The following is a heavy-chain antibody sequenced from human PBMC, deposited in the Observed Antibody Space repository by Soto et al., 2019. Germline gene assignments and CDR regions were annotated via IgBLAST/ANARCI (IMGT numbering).Heavy chain of an antibody. CDR3: ARVSIHWNYVGYFDY. CDR1: GYTFTSYA. V-gene: IGHV1-3*01. D-gene: IGHD1-7*01. J-gene: IGHJ4*02. CDR2: INAGNGNT. Sequence: ASVKVSCKASGYTFTSYAMHWVRQAPGQRLEWMGWINAGNGNTKYSQKFQGRVTMTRDTSTSTAYMELRSLRSDDTAVYYCARVSIHWNYVGYFDYWGQGTLVTVSS.